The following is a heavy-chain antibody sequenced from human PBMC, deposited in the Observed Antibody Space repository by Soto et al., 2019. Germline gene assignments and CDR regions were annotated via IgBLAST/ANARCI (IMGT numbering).Heavy chain of an antibody. CDR3: VSDSPATVRGISFDY. CDR1: GFTFGDYG. Sequence: EVQLVESGGGLVQPGGSLRLSCAAAGFTFGDYGMNWVRQAPGKGLEWVSYIRGSSSPIYYTGSVRGRFTISRDTAKKSLYLQMESLRAEDTAVYYCVSDSPATVRGISFDYWGPGTLVTVSS. J-gene: IGHJ4*02. D-gene: IGHD3-10*01. V-gene: IGHV3-48*01. CDR2: IRGSSSPI.